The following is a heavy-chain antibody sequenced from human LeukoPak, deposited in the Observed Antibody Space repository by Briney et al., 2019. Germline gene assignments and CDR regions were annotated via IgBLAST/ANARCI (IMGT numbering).Heavy chain of an antibody. CDR2: INPDGITT. V-gene: IGHV3-74*01. J-gene: IGHJ6*02. CDR3: ARDSYYGMEV. Sequence: GGSLRLSCAASLFALSTYWMHWVRQAPGKGLEWVSRINPDGITTTYADSVKGRFTISRDNAKNTLFLKMNSLRAAVPAVYNGARDSYYGMEVWGQGTTITVSS. CDR1: LFALSTYW.